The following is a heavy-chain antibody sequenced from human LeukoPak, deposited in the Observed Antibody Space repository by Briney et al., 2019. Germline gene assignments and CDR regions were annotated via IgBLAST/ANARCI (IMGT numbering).Heavy chain of an antibody. V-gene: IGHV3-30-3*01. CDR1: GFTFSDYA. J-gene: IGHJ4*02. Sequence: PGGSLRLSCAASGFTFSDYAMHWVRQAPGKGLEWVAIVSYDGSNEYYADSMKGRFTISRDNSKNMVYLQMSSLRADDTALYYCARDGPLAGAGPGDWGQGTLVTVSS. CDR2: VSYDGSNE. D-gene: IGHD2-8*02. CDR3: ARDGPLAGAGPGD.